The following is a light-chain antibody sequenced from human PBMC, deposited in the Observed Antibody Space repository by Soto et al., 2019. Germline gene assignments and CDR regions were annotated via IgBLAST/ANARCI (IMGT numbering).Light chain of an antibody. J-gene: IGKJ1*01. V-gene: IGKV1-5*03. CDR3: QQYNGLPTWT. CDR2: KAS. CDR1: QNINIW. Sequence: DLQMTQSPSPLSASVGDRVTITCRASQNINIWLAWYQQKPGKAPKLLIYKASTLESGVPSRFSGSGSGTEFTLTISSLQPDDSATYYCQQYNGLPTWTFGQGTKVEMK.